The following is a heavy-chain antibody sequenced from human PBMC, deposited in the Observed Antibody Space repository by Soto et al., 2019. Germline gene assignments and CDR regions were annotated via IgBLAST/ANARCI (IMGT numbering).Heavy chain of an antibody. J-gene: IGHJ4*02. Sequence: GSLRLSCAASGFTFSDYYMSWIRQAPGKGLEWVSYISSSGSTIYYADSVKGRFTISRDNAKNSLYLQMNSLRAEDTAVYYCASGYYDFWSGYYIPPDYWGQGTLVTVSS. CDR2: ISSSGSTI. CDR1: GFTFSDYY. V-gene: IGHV3-11*01. CDR3: ASGYYDFWSGYYIPPDY. D-gene: IGHD3-3*01.